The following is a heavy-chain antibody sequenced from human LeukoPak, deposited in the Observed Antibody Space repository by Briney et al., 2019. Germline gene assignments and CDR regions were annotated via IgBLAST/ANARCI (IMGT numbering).Heavy chain of an antibody. D-gene: IGHD3-22*01. CDR2: IRYDGSNK. CDR1: GFTFSSYG. J-gene: IGHJ4*02. V-gene: IGHV3-30*02. Sequence: GGSLRLSCAASGFTFSSYGMHWVRQAPGKGLEWVAFIRYDGSNKYYADSVKGRFTISRDNSKNTLYLQMNSLRAEDTAVYYCAKDKKVYYYASSGLLDYWGQGTLVTVSS. CDR3: AKDKKVYYYASSGLLDY.